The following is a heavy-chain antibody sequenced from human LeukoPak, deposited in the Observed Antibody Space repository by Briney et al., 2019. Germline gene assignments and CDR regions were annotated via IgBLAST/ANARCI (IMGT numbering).Heavy chain of an antibody. Sequence: GGPLTLSCAASGYTFSDYYMNWIRQAPGKGLEYIAHIIQSGADVSYADSVKGRFTVSRDNAKNSVFLQMNSLTAEDTAVYYCASVARLLADWGQGTLVTVSS. D-gene: IGHD3-9*01. CDR3: ASVARLLAD. CDR1: GYTFSDYY. V-gene: IGHV3-11*01. J-gene: IGHJ4*02. CDR2: IIQSGADV.